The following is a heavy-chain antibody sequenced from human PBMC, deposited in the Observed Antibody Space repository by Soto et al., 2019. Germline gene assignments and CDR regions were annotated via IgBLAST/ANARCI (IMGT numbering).Heavy chain of an antibody. J-gene: IGHJ3*02. CDR1: GYTFTSYY. CDR3: ARESLQIAAAGNDAFDI. Sequence: ASVKVSCKASGYTFTSYYMHWVRQAPGQGLEWMGIIKPSGGRTSYAQKFQGSVTMTRDTSTSKVYMQLSSRRAEDTAVYYCARESLQIAAAGNDAFDIWGQGTMVTVSS. V-gene: IGHV1-46*01. D-gene: IGHD6-13*01. CDR2: IKPSGGRT.